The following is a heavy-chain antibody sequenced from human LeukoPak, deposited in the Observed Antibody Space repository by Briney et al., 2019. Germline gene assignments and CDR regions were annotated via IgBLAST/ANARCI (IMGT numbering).Heavy chain of an antibody. V-gene: IGHV3-21*01. CDR1: GFTFSSYS. Sequence: GGSLRLSCAASGFTFSSYSMNWVRQAPGKGLEWVSYISSSSSYIYYADSVKGRFTISRDNAKNSLYLQMNSLRAEDTAVYYCARDSAAPVDSSGYYYLSYADYWGQGTLVTVSS. J-gene: IGHJ4*02. CDR3: ARDSAAPVDSSGYYYLSYADY. D-gene: IGHD3-22*01. CDR2: ISSSSSYI.